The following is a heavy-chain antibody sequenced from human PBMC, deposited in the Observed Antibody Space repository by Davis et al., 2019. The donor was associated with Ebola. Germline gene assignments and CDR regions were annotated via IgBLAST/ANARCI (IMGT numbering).Heavy chain of an antibody. D-gene: IGHD6-13*01. CDR2: ISSGSSHK. Sequence: GESLKISCAASGFTFSSYNMNWVRQAPGKGLEWVSSISSGSSHKYYADSVKGRFTISRDNAKNSLYLQMNSLRAEDTAVYYCARAISGYSSSWGQGTLVTVSS. CDR3: ARAISGYSSS. CDR1: GFTFSSYN. J-gene: IGHJ4*02. V-gene: IGHV3-21*01.